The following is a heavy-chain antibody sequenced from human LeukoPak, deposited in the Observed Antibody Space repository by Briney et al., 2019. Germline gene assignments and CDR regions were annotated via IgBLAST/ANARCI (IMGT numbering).Heavy chain of an antibody. CDR3: ASSSTYGQTEGFDY. CDR2: IDRRGTT. D-gene: IGHD4-17*01. J-gene: IGHJ4*02. CDR1: GASIGNDNW. Sequence: SETLSLTCAVSGASIGNDNWWTWVRQSPGKGLEWMGEIDRRGTTNYNPSLESRVTISIDKSNNKFSLRLTSVTAADTAVYYCASSSTYGQTEGFDYWGQGTLVTVSS. V-gene: IGHV4-4*02.